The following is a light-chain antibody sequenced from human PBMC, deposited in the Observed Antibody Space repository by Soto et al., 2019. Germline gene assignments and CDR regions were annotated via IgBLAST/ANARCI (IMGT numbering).Light chain of an antibody. CDR1: SSDVGGYDY. J-gene: IGLJ2*01. V-gene: IGLV2-8*01. CDR2: EVT. CDR3: SSYVVSNYLV. Sequence: QSVLTQPPSASGSPGQSVTISCAGTSSDVGGYDYVSWYQQHPGKAPKLMIYEVTKRPSGVPDRFSGSKSGNTASLTVSALQAEDESYYYCSSYVVSNYLVFGRGTKLTVL.